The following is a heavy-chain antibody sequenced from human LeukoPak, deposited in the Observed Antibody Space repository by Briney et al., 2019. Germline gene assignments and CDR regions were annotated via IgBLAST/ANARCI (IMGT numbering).Heavy chain of an antibody. J-gene: IGHJ3*02. CDR1: GFTFSDYY. CDR2: ISSSGSAV. Sequence: GGSLRLSCAASGFTFSDYYMSWIRQAPGKGLEWVSYISSSGSAVFYADSVKGRFTISRDNAKNSVYLQMNSLRAEDTAVYYCARDQLEDIVVVPAAPPDAFDIWGQGTMVTVSS. D-gene: IGHD2-2*01. V-gene: IGHV3-11*04. CDR3: ARDQLEDIVVVPAAPPDAFDI.